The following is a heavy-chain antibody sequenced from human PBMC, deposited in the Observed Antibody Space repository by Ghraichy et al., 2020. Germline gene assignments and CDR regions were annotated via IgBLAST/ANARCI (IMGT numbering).Heavy chain of an antibody. D-gene: IGHD1-7*01. V-gene: IGHV4-34*01. J-gene: IGHJ5*02. CDR2: INYRGST. CDR1: GGSFKDYY. Sequence: SQTLSLTCAGNGGSFKDYYWRWIRKPPGEGLEWNGEINYRGSTNHNPSLRSRVTISVDTSTNQFSLKLTAVTAADTAVYYCARGAPSPRYNWNYFGWFDPWGQGTLVTVSS. CDR3: ARGAPSPRYNWNYFGWFDP.